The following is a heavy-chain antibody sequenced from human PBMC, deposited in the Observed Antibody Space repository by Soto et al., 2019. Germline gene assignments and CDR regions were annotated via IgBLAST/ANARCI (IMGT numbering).Heavy chain of an antibody. CDR2: VYYTGSA. D-gene: IGHD3-22*01. Sequence: SETLSLTCTVSGGSISSYYWSWFRQPPGKGLEWIAYVYYTGSANYNPSLKSRVTISVDTSKNQFSLKLSSVTAADTAVYYCARDAGYYDSSGYQLDYWGQGTLVTVSS. V-gene: IGHV4-59*01. CDR1: GGSISSYY. CDR3: ARDAGYYDSSGYQLDY. J-gene: IGHJ4*02.